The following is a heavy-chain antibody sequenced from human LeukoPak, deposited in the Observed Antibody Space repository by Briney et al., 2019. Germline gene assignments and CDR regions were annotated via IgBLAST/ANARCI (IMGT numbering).Heavy chain of an antibody. CDR3: ARGSISIVVAADAFDI. CDR2: MSSSSKYI. V-gene: IGHV3-21*01. Sequence: GGSLRLSCAASGFTFSSYSMNWVRQAPGKGLEWVSSMSSSSKYIYYADSVKGRFTISRDNAKNSLFLQMNSLRAEDTAVYYCARGSISIVVAADAFDIWGQGTMVTVSS. D-gene: IGHD6-19*01. J-gene: IGHJ3*02. CDR1: GFTFSSYS.